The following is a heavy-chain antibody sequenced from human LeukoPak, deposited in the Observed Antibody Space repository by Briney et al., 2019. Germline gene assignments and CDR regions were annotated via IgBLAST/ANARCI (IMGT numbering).Heavy chain of an antibody. Sequence: ASVKVSCKASGFIFNSYYMHWVRQAPGQGLEWMGIITPSGATTIYAQKFQDRVTMTSDTSTSTVNMELSSLRSEDTAFYYCVREGGGPGGYHFDYWGQGTLVTVSS. CDR2: ITPSGATT. CDR3: VREGGGPGGYHFDY. V-gene: IGHV1-46*02. J-gene: IGHJ4*02. CDR1: GFIFNSYY. D-gene: IGHD2-8*02.